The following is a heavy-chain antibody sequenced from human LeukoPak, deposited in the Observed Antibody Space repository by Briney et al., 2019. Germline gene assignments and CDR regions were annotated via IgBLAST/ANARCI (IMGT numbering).Heavy chain of an antibody. CDR1: GGTFSIYT. Sequence: SVKVSCKASGGTFSIYTISWVRQAPGQGLEWMGRIIPILGIANYAQKFQGRVTITADKSTSTAYMELSSLRSEDTAVYYCARDTGYCSSTSCLNWFDPWGQGTLVTVSS. J-gene: IGHJ5*02. CDR3: ARDTGYCSSTSCLNWFDP. V-gene: IGHV1-69*04. CDR2: IIPILGIA. D-gene: IGHD2-2*01.